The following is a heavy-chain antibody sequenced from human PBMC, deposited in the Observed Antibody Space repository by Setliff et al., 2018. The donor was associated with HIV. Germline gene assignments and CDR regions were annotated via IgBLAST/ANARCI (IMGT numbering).Heavy chain of an antibody. CDR3: AKGVKWLDP. Sequence: AGGSLRLSCAASGFTVRDTHMTWVRQAPGKGLERVSFIYSDGRTYYAESVKGRFTISRDNSNNILYLHMNSLIPEDTAVYYCAKGVKWLDPWGQGTLVTVSS. CDR2: IYSDGRT. CDR1: GFTVRDTH. J-gene: IGHJ5*02. D-gene: IGHD3-16*01. V-gene: IGHV3-53*01.